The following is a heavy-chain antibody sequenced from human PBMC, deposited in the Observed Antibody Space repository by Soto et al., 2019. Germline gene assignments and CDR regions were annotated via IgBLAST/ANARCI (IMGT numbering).Heavy chain of an antibody. CDR2: ISGSGGST. J-gene: IGHJ4*02. Sequence: EVQLLESGGGLVQPGGSLRLSCAASGFTFSSYAMSWVRQAPGKGLEWVSAISGSGGSTYYTDSVKGRFTISRDNSKNTLYLQMNSLRAEDTAVYYCAKDRDADDVGAPIDYWGQGTLVTVSS. CDR3: AKDRDADDVGAPIDY. D-gene: IGHD3-10*01. CDR1: GFTFSSYA. V-gene: IGHV3-23*01.